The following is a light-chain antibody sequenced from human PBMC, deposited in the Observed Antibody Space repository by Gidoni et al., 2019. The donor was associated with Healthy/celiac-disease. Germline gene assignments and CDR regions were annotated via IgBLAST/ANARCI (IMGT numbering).Light chain of an antibody. CDR2: GNS. Sequence: QSVLTQPPSVSGAPGQRVTISCPGSSSNIGAGYDVHWYQQLPGTAPKLLIYGNSNRPSGVPDRFSGSKSGTSASLAITGLQAEDEADYYCQSYDPSLSGSKVFGGGTKLTVL. CDR3: QSYDPSLSGSKV. CDR1: SSNIGAGYD. V-gene: IGLV1-40*01. J-gene: IGLJ3*02.